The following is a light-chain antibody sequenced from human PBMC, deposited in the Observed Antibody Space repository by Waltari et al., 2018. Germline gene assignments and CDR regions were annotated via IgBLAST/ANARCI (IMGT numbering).Light chain of an antibody. Sequence: ETVLTQSPATLSLSPGEGTTLSCRASQSVSNYLAWYQQKPGQAPRLLIYETSNRATGIPARFSGSGSGTDFTLTISSLEPEDFAVYYCQHRSSWPLTFGGGTKVEIK. CDR1: QSVSNY. CDR2: ETS. CDR3: QHRSSWPLT. V-gene: IGKV3-11*01. J-gene: IGKJ4*01.